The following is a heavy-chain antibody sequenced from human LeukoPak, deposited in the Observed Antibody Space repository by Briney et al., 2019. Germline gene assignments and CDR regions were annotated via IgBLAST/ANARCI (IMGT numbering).Heavy chain of an antibody. D-gene: IGHD3-10*01. CDR2: ISAYNGNT. CDR3: ARDQITYHYGSGSYYNVPGDY. J-gene: IGHJ4*02. CDR1: GYTFTSYG. Sequence: ASVKVSCKASGYTFTSYGISWVRQAPGQGLEWMGWISAYNGNTNYAQKLQGRVTMTTDTSTSTAYMELRSLRSDDTAVYYCARDQITYHYGSGSYYNVPGDYWGQGTLVTVSS. V-gene: IGHV1-18*04.